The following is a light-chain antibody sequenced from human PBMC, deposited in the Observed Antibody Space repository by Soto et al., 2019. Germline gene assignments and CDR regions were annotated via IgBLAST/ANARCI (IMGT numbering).Light chain of an antibody. J-gene: IGLJ1*01. CDR2: DVS. CDR1: SSDVGAYDH. CDR3: CSSTTRATYV. V-gene: IGLV2-14*03. Sequence: QSALTQPASVSGSPGQSITISCTGTSSDVGAYDHVSWYQQLPGKAPKLMIHDVSNRPSGVSDRFSGSKSGNTASLTISGLQAEDEADYYCCSSTTRATYVFGTGTKVTVL.